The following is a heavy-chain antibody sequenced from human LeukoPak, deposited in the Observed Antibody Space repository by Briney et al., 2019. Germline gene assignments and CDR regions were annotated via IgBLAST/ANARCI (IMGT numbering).Heavy chain of an antibody. D-gene: IGHD6-19*01. CDR1: GYTFTSYG. V-gene: IGHV1-18*01. CDR2: SSAYNGNT. J-gene: IGHJ6*03. Sequence: ASVKVSCKASGYTFTSYGISWVRQAPGQGLEWMGWSSAYNGNTNYAQKLQGRVTMTTDTSTSTAYMELRSLRSDDTAVYYCARAQWLVHPSLYYYYYMDVWGKGTTVTVSS. CDR3: ARAQWLVHPSLYYYYYMDV.